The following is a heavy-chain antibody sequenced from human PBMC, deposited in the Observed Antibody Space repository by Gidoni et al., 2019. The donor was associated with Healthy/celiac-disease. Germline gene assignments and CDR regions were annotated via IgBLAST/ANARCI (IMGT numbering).Heavy chain of an antibody. J-gene: IGHJ6*02. CDR1: GGTFSSYA. CDR3: ARYYYGSGSLGRYYYYGMDV. V-gene: IGHV1-69*17. CDR2: IIPIFGIA. D-gene: IGHD3-10*01. Sequence: QVQLVQSGAEVKKPGSSVKVSCKASGGTFSSYAISWVRQAPGQGLEWMGGIIPIFGIANYAQKFQGRVTITADKSTSTAYMELSSLRSEDTAVYYCARYYYGSGSLGRYYYYGMDVWGQGTTVTVSS.